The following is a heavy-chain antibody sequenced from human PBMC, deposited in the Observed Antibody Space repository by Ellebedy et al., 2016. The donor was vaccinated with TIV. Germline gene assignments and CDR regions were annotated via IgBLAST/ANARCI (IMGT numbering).Heavy chain of an antibody. Sequence: GESLKISXAASRFTFSIFGLHWVRQAPGKGLEWVAIISSDGTNKYYADSVRGRFTISRDNSKNTLYLQMNSLKVEDTAVYYCANMAWGNEDYSVDSWGQGTLVTVSS. CDR1: RFTFSIFG. V-gene: IGHV3-30*18. J-gene: IGHJ5*01. D-gene: IGHD2-21*01. CDR3: ANMAWGNEDYSVDS. CDR2: ISSDGTNK.